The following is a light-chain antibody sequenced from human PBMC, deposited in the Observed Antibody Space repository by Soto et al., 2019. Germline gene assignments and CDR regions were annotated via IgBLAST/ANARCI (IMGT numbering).Light chain of an antibody. J-gene: IGLJ1*01. CDR1: SSNIGSNY. V-gene: IGLV1-47*02. Sequence: QSVRSEPPAASLTPGQRVAISYSGSSSNIGSNYVYWYQRPPGTAPKPLIYSNNQRPSGVPARFSGSKSGTSASLAISGLRSEDEADYYCAAWADSLSGYVFGTGTKVTV. CDR2: SNN. CDR3: AAWADSLSGYV.